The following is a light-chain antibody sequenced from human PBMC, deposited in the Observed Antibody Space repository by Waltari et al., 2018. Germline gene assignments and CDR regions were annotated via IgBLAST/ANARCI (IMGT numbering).Light chain of an antibody. V-gene: IGKV1-12*01. CDR1: QGISTW. J-gene: IGKJ1*01. Sequence: DIQMTQSPSSVSASIGDRVTLTCRASQGISTWLAWYQQKPGRAPKVLIHSASILLTVVPSRFSGSGSGTEFTLTINSLQPEDLATYFCQQGHSFPPTFGQGTKVEFK. CDR2: SAS. CDR3: QQGHSFPPT.